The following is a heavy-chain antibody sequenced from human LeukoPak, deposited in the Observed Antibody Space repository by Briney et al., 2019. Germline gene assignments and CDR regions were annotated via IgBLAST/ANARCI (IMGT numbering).Heavy chain of an antibody. V-gene: IGHV3-48*01. CDR3: ARLSAMVRGPEDIFYFEY. CDR1: GFTFSSYS. J-gene: IGHJ4*02. Sequence: GGSLRLSCAASGFTFSSYSMNWVRQAPGKGLEWVSYISSSSSTIYYADSVKGRFTISRDNAKNSLYLQMNSLRVEDTALYYCARLSAMVRGPEDIFYFEYWGLGTLVTVSS. CDR2: ISSSSSTI. D-gene: IGHD3-10*01.